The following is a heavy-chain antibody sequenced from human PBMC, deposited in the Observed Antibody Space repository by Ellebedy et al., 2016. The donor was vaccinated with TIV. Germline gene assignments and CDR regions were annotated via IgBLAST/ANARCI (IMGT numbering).Heavy chain of an antibody. CDR1: GGSFSGYY. CDR3: AREKWSDAD. D-gene: IGHD1-26*01. V-gene: IGHV4-34*01. Sequence: MPSETLSLTCAVYGGSFSGYYWSWIRQPPGKGLEWIGEINHSGTTQYNPSLKSRVTISVDSSKNQLSLNRSSVTAADTAVYYCAREKWSDADWGQGTLVTVSS. CDR2: INHSGTT. J-gene: IGHJ4*02.